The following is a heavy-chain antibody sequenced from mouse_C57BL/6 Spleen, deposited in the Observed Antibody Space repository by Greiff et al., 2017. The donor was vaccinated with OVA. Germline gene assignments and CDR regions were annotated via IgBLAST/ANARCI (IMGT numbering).Heavy chain of an antibody. CDR1: GYAFSSSW. V-gene: IGHV1-82*01. J-gene: IGHJ2*01. Sequence: VQLQQSGPELVKPGASVKISCKASGYAFSSSWMNWVKQRPGKGLEWIGRIYPGDGDTNYNGKFKGKATLTADKSSSTAYMQLSSLTSEDSAVYFCARSDYYGSQYYFDYWGQGTTLTVSS. CDR2: IYPGDGDT. CDR3: ARSDYYGSQYYFDY. D-gene: IGHD1-1*01.